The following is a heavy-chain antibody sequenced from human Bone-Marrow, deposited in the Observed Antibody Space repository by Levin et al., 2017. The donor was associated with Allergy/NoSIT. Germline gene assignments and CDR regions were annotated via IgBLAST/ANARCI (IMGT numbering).Heavy chain of an antibody. Sequence: GGSLRLSCAASGFIFSSSEMNWVRQAPGKGLEWVSYIRSASGTSIYYADSVRGRFTISRDYGRNLLYLEMNNLRAEDTGVYYCTRALRYWGQGTLVTVSS. CDR2: IRSASGTSI. J-gene: IGHJ4*02. CDR1: GFIFSSSE. V-gene: IGHV3-48*03. CDR3: TRALRY.